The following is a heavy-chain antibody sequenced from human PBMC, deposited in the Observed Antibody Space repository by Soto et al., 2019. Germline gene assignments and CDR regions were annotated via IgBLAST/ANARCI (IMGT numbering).Heavy chain of an antibody. CDR3: AKESSSGWSDWGTTWDFDY. CDR2: ISYDGSNK. J-gene: IGHJ4*02. Sequence: PGGSLRLSCAASGFTFSSYGMHWVRQAPGKGLEWVAVISYDGSNKYYADSVKGRFTISRDNSKNTLYLQMNSLRAEDTAVYYCAKESSSGWSDWGTTWDFDYWGQGTLVTVSS. V-gene: IGHV3-30*18. CDR1: GFTFSSYG. D-gene: IGHD6-19*01.